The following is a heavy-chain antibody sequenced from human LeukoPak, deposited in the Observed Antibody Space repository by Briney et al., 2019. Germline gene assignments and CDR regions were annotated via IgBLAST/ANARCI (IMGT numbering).Heavy chain of an antibody. CDR3: ARARLQSPFDY. D-gene: IGHD4-11*01. V-gene: IGHV4-34*01. Sequence: SETLSLTCAVYGGSFSGYYWSWIRQPPGKGLEWIGEINHSGSTNYNLSLKSRVTISVDTSKNQFSLKLSSVTAADTAVYYCARARLQSPFDYWGQGTLVTVSS. CDR1: GGSFSGYY. J-gene: IGHJ4*02. CDR2: INHSGST.